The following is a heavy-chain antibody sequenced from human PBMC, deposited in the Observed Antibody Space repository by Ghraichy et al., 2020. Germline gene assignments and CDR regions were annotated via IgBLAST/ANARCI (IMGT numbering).Heavy chain of an antibody. D-gene: IGHD5-24*01. J-gene: IGHJ4*02. CDR3: AKAPRGMATIRGSFDY. Sequence: GGSLRLSCAASGFTFSSYAMSWVRQAPGMGLEWVSAISSSGVSTYYADSVKGRFTISRDNSKNTLYLQMNSLRAEDTAVYYCAKAPRGMATIRGSFDYWGPGTLVPVSS. CDR2: ISSSGVST. V-gene: IGHV3-23*01. CDR1: GFTFSSYA.